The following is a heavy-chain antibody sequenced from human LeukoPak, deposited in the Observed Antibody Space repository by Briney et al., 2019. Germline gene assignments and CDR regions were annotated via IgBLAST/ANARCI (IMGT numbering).Heavy chain of an antibody. V-gene: IGHV3-30*02. CDR3: AKVLGEYSIRSKPLDT. J-gene: IGHJ5*02. D-gene: IGHD6-13*01. Sequence: GGSLRLSCAASGFTFSAYGMHWVRQAPVKGLEWVAFIRYDGSNKYYPDSVRGRFTVSRDNSKNTLYLQMNGLRPEDTAVYYCAKVLGEYSIRSKPLDTWGQGTLVTVSS. CDR1: GFTFSAYG. CDR2: IRYDGSNK.